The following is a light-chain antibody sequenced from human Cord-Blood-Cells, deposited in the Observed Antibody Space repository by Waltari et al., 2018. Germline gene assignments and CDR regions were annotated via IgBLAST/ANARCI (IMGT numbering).Light chain of an antibody. J-gene: IGLJ2*01. CDR1: SSDVGSYNL. V-gene: IGLV2-23*01. CDR2: EGS. CDR3: CSYAGSSTVV. Sequence: QSALTQPASVSGSPGQSITISCTGTSSDVGSYNLVSWYQQHPGKAPKLMIYEGSKRPSVVSNRFSGSKSGNTASLTSSGLQAEDEADYYCCSYAGSSTVVFGGGTKLTVL.